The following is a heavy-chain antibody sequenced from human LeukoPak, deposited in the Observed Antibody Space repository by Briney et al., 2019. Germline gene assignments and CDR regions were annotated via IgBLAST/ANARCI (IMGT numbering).Heavy chain of an antibody. D-gene: IGHD3-10*01. CDR3: AREKEVRGVIIGRWFDP. Sequence: SQTLSLTCTVSGGSISSGDYSWSRIRQPPGKGLEWIGYIYYSGSTYYNPSLKSRLTISVDTSKNQFSLKLSSVTAADTAVYYCAREKEVRGVIIGRWFDPWGQGSLVTVSS. V-gene: IGHV4-30-4*01. CDR1: GGSISSGDYS. CDR2: IYYSGST. J-gene: IGHJ5*02.